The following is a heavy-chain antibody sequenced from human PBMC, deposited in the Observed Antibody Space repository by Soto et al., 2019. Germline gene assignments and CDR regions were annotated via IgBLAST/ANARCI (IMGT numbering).Heavy chain of an antibody. Sequence: GGSLRLSCAASVFTFSSYSMNWVRQAPGKGLEWVSYISSSSSTIYYADSVKGRFAISRDNAKNSLYLQMNSLRDEDTAVYYCARSPVVPAAIVGWFDPWGQGTLVTVSS. CDR2: ISSSSSTI. V-gene: IGHV3-48*02. CDR3: ARSPVVPAAIVGWFDP. CDR1: VFTFSSYS. J-gene: IGHJ5*02. D-gene: IGHD2-2*01.